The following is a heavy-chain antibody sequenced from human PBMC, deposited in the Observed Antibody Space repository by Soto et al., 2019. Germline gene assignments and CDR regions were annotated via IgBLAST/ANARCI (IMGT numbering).Heavy chain of an antibody. J-gene: IGHJ6*02. CDR1: GYSFTSYW. CDR3: ARLRAAGSDYYVLEV. Sequence: PGESLKSSFHGSGYSFTSYWIGWVRQMPGKGLEWMGIIYPGDSDTRYSPSFQGQVTISADKSISTAYLQWRSLKASDTAMYYCARLRAAGSDYYVLEVWGQWTTVPV. V-gene: IGHV5-51*01. CDR2: IYPGDSDT. D-gene: IGHD6-13*01.